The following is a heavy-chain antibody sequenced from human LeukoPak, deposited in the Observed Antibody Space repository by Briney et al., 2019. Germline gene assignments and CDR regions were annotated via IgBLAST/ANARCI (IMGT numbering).Heavy chain of an antibody. CDR3: AKVPGYDILTGYYSY. CDR1: GFTFSSYA. V-gene: IGHV3-23*01. CDR2: ISGSGGST. D-gene: IGHD3-9*01. Sequence: GGSLRLSCAASGFTFSSYAMSWVRQAPGKGLEWVSAISGSGGSTYYADSVKGRFTISRDNSKNTLYLQMNSLRAEDTAVYYCAKVPGYDILTGYYSYWGQGTLVTVSS. J-gene: IGHJ4*02.